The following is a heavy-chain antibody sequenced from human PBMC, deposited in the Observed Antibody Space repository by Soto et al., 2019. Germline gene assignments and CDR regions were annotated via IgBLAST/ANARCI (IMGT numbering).Heavy chain of an antibody. V-gene: IGHV4-31*03. D-gene: IGHD6-19*01. J-gene: IGHJ6*03. CDR1: GGSISSGGYY. CDR3: AREAGSVYYYYYMDV. Sequence: SETLSLTCTVSGGSISSGGYYWSWIRQHPGKGLEWIGYIYYSGSTYYNPSLKSRVTISVDTSKNQFSLKLSSVTAADTAVYYCAREAGSVYYYYYMDVWGKGTTVTVSS. CDR2: IYYSGST.